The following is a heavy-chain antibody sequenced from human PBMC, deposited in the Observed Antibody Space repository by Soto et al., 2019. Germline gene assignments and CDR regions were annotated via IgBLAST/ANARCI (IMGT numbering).Heavy chain of an antibody. CDR2: ISYDGSNK. Sequence: QVQLVESGGGVVQPGRSLRLSCAASGFTFSSYAMHWVRQAPGKGLEWVAVISYDGSNKYYADSVKGRFTISRDNSKNTLYLQMNSLSAEDTAVYYCARDEWELLSSRGFDIWGQGTMVTVSS. V-gene: IGHV3-30-3*01. J-gene: IGHJ3*02. CDR3: ARDEWELLSSRGFDI. CDR1: GFTFSSYA. D-gene: IGHD1-26*01.